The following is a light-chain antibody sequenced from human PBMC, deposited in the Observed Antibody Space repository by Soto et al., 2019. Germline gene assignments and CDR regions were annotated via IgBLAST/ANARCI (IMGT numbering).Light chain of an antibody. CDR3: ATWDDNLSGCV. CDR2: SDN. CDR1: SSNIGSNT. J-gene: IGLJ3*02. Sequence: QSVLTQPPSASGTPGQRVTISCSGTSSNIGSNTVNWYQQLPGTAPQLLISSDNLQPSGVPDRLSGSKSGTSASLAISWLQSEDEADYYCATWDDNLSGCVFGGGTKLTVL. V-gene: IGLV1-44*01.